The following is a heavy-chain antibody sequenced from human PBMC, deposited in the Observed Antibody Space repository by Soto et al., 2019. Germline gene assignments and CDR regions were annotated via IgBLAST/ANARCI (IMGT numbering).Heavy chain of an antibody. CDR2: INHREST. J-gene: IGHJ6*02. V-gene: IGHV4-34*01. Sequence: QVQLQQWGAGLLKPSETLSLTCAVFGGSFSGYYWTWVRQPPGKGLEWIGEINHRESTNYNPSLESRVTMSVDTSQNQFSLKMKSVTAADTALYFCARVPVGSTYYYGLAVWGQGTTVTVSS. CDR1: GGSFSGYY. CDR3: ARVPVGSTYYYGLAV. D-gene: IGHD2-8*02.